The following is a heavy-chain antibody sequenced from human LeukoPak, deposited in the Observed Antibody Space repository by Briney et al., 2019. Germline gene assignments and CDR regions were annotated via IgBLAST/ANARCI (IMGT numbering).Heavy chain of an antibody. Sequence: APVKLSCTASGYTFTSYGISWVRQAPGQGREGMGWISAYNGNTNYAQKLQGRATMTTDTSTSTAYMELRSLRSDDTAVYYCARGDPGSSSDYWGQGTLVTVSS. CDR1: GYTFTSYG. CDR3: ARGDPGSSSDY. D-gene: IGHD6-13*01. CDR2: ISAYNGNT. V-gene: IGHV1-18*01. J-gene: IGHJ4*02.